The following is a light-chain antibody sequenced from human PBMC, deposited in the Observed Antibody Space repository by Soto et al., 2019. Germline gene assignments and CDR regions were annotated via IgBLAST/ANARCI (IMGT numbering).Light chain of an antibody. CDR1: SSDVGGYNY. V-gene: IGLV2-14*01. Sequence: QSVLAQPASVSGSPGQSITISCTGTSSDVGGYNYVSWYQQHPGKAPKLMIYEVTNRPSGVSNRSSGSKSGNTASLTISGLQAEDEADYYCSSYTSRSTLVFXTGTKVTVL. J-gene: IGLJ1*01. CDR3: SSYTSRSTLV. CDR2: EVT.